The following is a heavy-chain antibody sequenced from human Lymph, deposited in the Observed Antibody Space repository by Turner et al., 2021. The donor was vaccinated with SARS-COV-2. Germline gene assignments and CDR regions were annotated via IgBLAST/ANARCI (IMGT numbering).Heavy chain of an antibody. Sequence: EVQLVESGGGFVQPGGSLRLSCAASGFTFSYYWMIWVRQAPGKGLEWVANIKQDGSEKYYVDSVKGRCTISRDNAKNSLFLQRNSLRAEDTAVYYCARMGSSSWYFDYWGQGTLVTVSS. D-gene: IGHD1-26*01. CDR1: GFTFSYYW. V-gene: IGHV3-7*01. CDR2: IKQDGSEK. J-gene: IGHJ4*02. CDR3: ARMGSSSWYFDY.